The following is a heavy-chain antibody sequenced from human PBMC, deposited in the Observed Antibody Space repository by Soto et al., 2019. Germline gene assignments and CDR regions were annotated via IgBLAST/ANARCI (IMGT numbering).Heavy chain of an antibody. V-gene: IGHV4-4*02. CDR2: IYHSGST. J-gene: IGHJ6*03. CDR1: SGSISSSNW. D-gene: IGHD2-15*01. Sequence: QVQLQESGPGLVKPSGTLSLTCAVSSGSISSSNWWSWVRQPPGKGLEWIGEIYHSGSTNYNPSLKSRVTISVDKSKNQFSLKLSSVTAADTAVYYCARLGVVVAPFAYYYYYYMDVWGKGTTVTVSS. CDR3: ARLGVVVAPFAYYYYYYMDV.